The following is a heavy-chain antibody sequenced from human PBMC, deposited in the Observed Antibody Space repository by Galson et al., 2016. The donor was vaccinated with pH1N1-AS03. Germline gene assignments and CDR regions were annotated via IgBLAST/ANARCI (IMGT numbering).Heavy chain of an antibody. V-gene: IGHV6-1*01. CDR1: GDSVSGSRGVA. Sequence: CAISGDSVSGSRGVAWNWIRQSPSRGLEWLGRTFYWSKWSNDYAESVKSRITIDPDTSNNQFFLHLNSVTPEDTAIYFCARGKNSGFDYWGQGILITVSS. CDR3: ARGKNSGFDY. J-gene: IGHJ4*02. CDR2: TFYWSKWSN. D-gene: IGHD3-10*01.